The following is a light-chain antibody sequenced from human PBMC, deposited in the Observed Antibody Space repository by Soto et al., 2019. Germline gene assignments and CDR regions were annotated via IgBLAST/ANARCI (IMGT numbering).Light chain of an antibody. V-gene: IGKV3-20*01. J-gene: IGKJ4*01. CDR1: QSVSSSH. Sequence: EIVLTQSPGTLSLSPGERATLSCRASQSVSSSHLAWYQQKPGQAPRLLIYGASTRATGIPDRFSGTGSGADFTLTISRLEPEEFAVYSCQQFCYSRTLTFGGGTKVEIK. CDR3: QQFCYSRTLT. CDR2: GAS.